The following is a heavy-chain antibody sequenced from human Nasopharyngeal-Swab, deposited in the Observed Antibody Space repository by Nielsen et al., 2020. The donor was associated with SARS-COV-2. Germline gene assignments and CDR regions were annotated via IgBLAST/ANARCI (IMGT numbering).Heavy chain of an antibody. CDR3: ARQTGMDV. CDR2: IYYTGSA. V-gene: IGHV4-39*01. J-gene: IGHJ6*02. Sequence: GSLRLSCTVSGGSIMSSSYYWGWTRQPPGKGLEWIGVIYYTGSAHYSPSLKSRVTISVDTSRNQFFLRVASVTAEDTAVYYCARQTGMDVWGQGTSVTVSS. CDR1: GGSIMSSSYY.